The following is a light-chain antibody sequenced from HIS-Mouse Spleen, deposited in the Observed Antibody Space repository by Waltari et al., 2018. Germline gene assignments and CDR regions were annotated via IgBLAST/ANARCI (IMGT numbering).Light chain of an antibody. J-gene: IGLJ2*01. V-gene: IGLV3-10*01. CDR3: YSTDSSGNHRV. CDR1: ALPKKY. Sequence: SYELTQPPSVSVSPGQTARITRSGDALPKKYAYWYQQKSGQAPVLVIYEDSKRPSGIPERFSGSSSGTMATLTISGAQVEDEADYYCYSTDSSGNHRVLGGGTKLTVL. CDR2: EDS.